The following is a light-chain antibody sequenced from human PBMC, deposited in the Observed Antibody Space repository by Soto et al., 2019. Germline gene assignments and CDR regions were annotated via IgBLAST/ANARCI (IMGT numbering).Light chain of an antibody. CDR3: QQSFATPWT. CDR2: GAP. CDR1: QTTTIY. Sequence: DIQMTQSPSSLSAFVGDRVTITCRTSQTTTIYLNWYQQKPGKDPKLLIYGAPTLQSGVPSRFSGSGSGTDFTLTITTLQPEDFATSYCQQSFATPWTFGQGTKVEVK. J-gene: IGKJ1*01. V-gene: IGKV1-39*01.